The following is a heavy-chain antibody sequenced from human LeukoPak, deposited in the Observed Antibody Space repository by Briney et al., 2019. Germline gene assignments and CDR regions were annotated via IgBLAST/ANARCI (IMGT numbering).Heavy chain of an antibody. CDR3: ARGGGESYGGDLDY. Sequence: GGSLRLSCAASGFTFSTYRMHWVRQAPGKGLVWVSHMNTDGSDTTNANFVKGRFTISKDNAKNTPYLQKNSPRAEDTVVYYCARGGGESYGGDLDYWGQGTLVTVSS. CDR2: MNTDGSDT. J-gene: IGHJ4*02. D-gene: IGHD1-26*01. V-gene: IGHV3-74*01. CDR1: GFTFSTYR.